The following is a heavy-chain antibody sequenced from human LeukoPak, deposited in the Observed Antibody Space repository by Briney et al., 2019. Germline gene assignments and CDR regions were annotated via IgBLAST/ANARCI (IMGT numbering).Heavy chain of an antibody. CDR1: GGSISSYY. V-gene: IGHV4-59*08. Sequence: SETLSLTCTVSGGSISSYYWSWIRQPPGKGLEWIGYIHYSGSTNYNPSLKSRVTISVDTSKNQFSLKLSSVTATDTAVYYCARPQYSSSWGQFAPWGQGTLVTVSS. CDR3: ARPQYSSSWGQFAP. D-gene: IGHD6-13*01. CDR2: IHYSGST. J-gene: IGHJ5*02.